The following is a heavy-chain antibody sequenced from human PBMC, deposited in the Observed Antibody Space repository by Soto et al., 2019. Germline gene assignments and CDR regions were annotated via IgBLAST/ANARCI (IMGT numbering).Heavy chain of an antibody. Sequence: SETLSLTCTVSGGSISSYYWSWIRQPPGKGLEWIGYIYYSGSTNYNPSLKSRVTISVDTSKNQFSLKLSSVTAADTAVYYCARKQTVGYCSSTSCFPRTNWFDPWGQGTLVTVSS. D-gene: IGHD2-2*01. V-gene: IGHV4-59*01. J-gene: IGHJ5*02. CDR2: IYYSGST. CDR1: GGSISSYY. CDR3: ARKQTVGYCSSTSCFPRTNWFDP.